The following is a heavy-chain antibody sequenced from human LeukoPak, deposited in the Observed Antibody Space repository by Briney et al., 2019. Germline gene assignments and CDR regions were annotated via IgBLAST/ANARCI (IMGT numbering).Heavy chain of an antibody. CDR2: IKQDGSEK. Sequence: PGGSLRLSCAASGFTFSSYLMSWVRQAPGKGLEWVANIKQDGSEKYYVDSVKGRFTISRDNAKNSLYLQMNSLRAEDTAVYYCASTYDFWSDLEYWGQGTLVTVSS. J-gene: IGHJ4*02. D-gene: IGHD3-3*01. V-gene: IGHV3-7*01. CDR1: GFTFSSYL. CDR3: ASTYDFWSDLEY.